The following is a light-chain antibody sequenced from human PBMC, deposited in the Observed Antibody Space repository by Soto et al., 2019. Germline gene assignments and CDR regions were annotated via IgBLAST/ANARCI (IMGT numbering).Light chain of an antibody. Sequence: QSALTQPPSASGTPGQRGTISCSRSSSNIGSNTVNWYQQLPGAAPKLLIYSNNQRPSGVPDRFSGSKSGTSASLAISGLQSEDEADCYCAAWDDSLNGYVFGTGTKVTVL. V-gene: IGLV1-44*01. CDR3: AAWDDSLNGYV. CDR2: SNN. J-gene: IGLJ1*01. CDR1: SSNIGSNT.